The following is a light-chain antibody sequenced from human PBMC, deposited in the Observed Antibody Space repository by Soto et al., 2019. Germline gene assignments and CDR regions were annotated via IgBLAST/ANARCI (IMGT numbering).Light chain of an antibody. CDR1: QSISSNY. Sequence: EIVLTQSPGTLSLSPGERATLSCRASQSISSNYLAWYQLKPGQAPRLLIHSASRRVTGIPDRFSGSGSGTDFTLTISRLEPEDFAVYYCHQYGNSRGAFDQGTKVEIK. CDR2: SAS. V-gene: IGKV3-20*01. J-gene: IGKJ1*01. CDR3: HQYGNSRGA.